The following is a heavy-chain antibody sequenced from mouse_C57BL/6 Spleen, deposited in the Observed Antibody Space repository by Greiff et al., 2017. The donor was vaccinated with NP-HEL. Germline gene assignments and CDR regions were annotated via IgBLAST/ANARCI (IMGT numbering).Heavy chain of an antibody. D-gene: IGHD3-3*01. J-gene: IGHJ2*01. CDR2: INPNNGGT. CDR1: GYTFTDYY. CDR3: ARRGRHYFDY. V-gene: IGHV1-26*01. Sequence: VQLQQSGPELVKPGASVKISCKASGYTFTDYYMNWVKQSHGKSLEWIGDINPNNGGTSYNQKFKGKATLTVDKSSSTAYMELRSLTSEDSAVYYCARRGRHYFDYWGQGTTLTVSS.